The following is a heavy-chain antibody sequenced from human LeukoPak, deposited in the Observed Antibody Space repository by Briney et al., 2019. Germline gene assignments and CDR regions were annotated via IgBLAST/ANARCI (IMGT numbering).Heavy chain of an antibody. CDR3: ARGQYSSGSVGDY. CDR2: ISSSSSYI. Sequence: GGSLRLSCAASGFTFSSYSMNWVRQAPGKGLAWVSSISSSSSYIYYADSVKGRFTISRDNAKNSLYLQMNSLRAEDTAVYYCARGQYSSGSVGDYWGQGTLVTVSS. CDR1: GFTFSSYS. V-gene: IGHV3-21*01. D-gene: IGHD6-19*01. J-gene: IGHJ4*02.